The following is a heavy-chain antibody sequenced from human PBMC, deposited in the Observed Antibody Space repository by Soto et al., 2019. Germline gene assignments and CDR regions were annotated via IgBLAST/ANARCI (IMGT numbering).Heavy chain of an antibody. Sequence: GWSLRLSCSASVFTFSTYAMHWVRQAPGKGLEWVATISDDGTNKYYADSVKGRFTISRDNSKDTLYLQMNSLRAEDTAVYYCPREGHGDWFDPWGQGTLVTVSS. D-gene: IGHD3-10*01. CDR1: VFTFSTYA. V-gene: IGHV3-30-3*01. J-gene: IGHJ5*02. CDR3: PREGHGDWFDP. CDR2: ISDDGTNK.